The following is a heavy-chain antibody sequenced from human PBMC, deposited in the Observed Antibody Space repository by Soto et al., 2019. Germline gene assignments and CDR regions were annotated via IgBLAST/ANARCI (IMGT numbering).Heavy chain of an antibody. CDR3: AKVTVRGDTFWSGYHSDGLDV. D-gene: IGHD3-3*01. J-gene: IGHJ1*01. CDR2: ISGSADGT. CDR1: GFTFGSYD. V-gene: IGHV3-23*01. Sequence: EVKLLASGGGLAQPGGSLRLSCVGSGFTFGSYDISWVRQAPGERLQWVAAISGSADGTDYATSVRGRFTLSRDNAKKTVQLQMDILRVEDRAVYFWAKVTVRGDTFWSGYHSDGLDVWGQGTLFSVSS.